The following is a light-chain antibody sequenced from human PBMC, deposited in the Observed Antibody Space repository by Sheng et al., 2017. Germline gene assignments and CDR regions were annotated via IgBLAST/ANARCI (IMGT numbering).Light chain of an antibody. CDR2: DAS. CDR1: QALNNN. V-gene: IGKV3-15*01. Sequence: EIEMTQSPATLSVSPGERVTLSCRASQALNNNLAWYQQKPGQAPRLLIYDASTRATGVPARFSGGGSGTDFTLTINSLQSEDFAVYYCQQYTTWPISFGQGTRLDIK. CDR3: QQYTTWPIS. J-gene: IGKJ5*01.